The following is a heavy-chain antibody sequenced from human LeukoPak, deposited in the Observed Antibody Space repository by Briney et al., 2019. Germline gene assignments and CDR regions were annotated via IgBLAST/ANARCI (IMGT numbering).Heavy chain of an antibody. CDR1: GGSISSYY. J-gene: IGHJ4*02. CDR2: IYYSGST. V-gene: IGHV4-59*01. D-gene: IGHD1-26*01. CDR3: ARRNYPYYCFDY. Sequence: SETLSLTRTVSGGSISSYYWSWIRQPPGKGLEWIGYIYYSGSTNYNPSLKSRVTISVDTSKNQFSLKLTSVTAADTAVYYCARRNYPYYCFDYWGQGALVTVSS.